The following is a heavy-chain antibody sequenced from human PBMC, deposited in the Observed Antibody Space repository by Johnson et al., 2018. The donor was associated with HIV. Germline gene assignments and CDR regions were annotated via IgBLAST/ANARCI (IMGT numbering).Heavy chain of an antibody. CDR2: ISYDGSNK. CDR1: GFTFSSYA. CDR3: AREALDAFYI. J-gene: IGHJ3*02. Sequence: QVQLVESGGGVVQPGRSLRLSCAASGFTFSSYAMHWVRQAPGKGLEWVAVISYDGSNKYYADSVKGRFTISRDNSKNTLYLQMNSLRAEDTAVYYCAREALDAFYIWGQGTMVTVSS. V-gene: IGHV3-30*14.